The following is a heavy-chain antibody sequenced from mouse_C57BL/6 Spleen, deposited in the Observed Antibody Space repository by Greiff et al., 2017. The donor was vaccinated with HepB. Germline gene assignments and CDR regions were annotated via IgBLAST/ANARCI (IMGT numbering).Heavy chain of an antibody. Sequence: VQLQQPGAELVKPGASVKMSCKASGYTFTSYWITWVKQRPGQGLEWIGDIYPGSGSTNHNEKFKSKATLTVDTSSSTAYMQLSSLTSEDSAVYYCARGGFYDYDGAWFAYWGQGTLVTVSA. CDR2: IYPGSGST. J-gene: IGHJ3*01. V-gene: IGHV1-55*01. D-gene: IGHD2-4*01. CDR1: GYTFTSYW. CDR3: ARGGFYDYDGAWFAY.